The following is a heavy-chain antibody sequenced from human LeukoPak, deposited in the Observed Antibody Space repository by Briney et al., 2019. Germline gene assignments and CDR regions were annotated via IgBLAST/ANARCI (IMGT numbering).Heavy chain of an antibody. J-gene: IGHJ4*01. CDR3: ARFISSWYGVDY. CDR2: ISYDGSNK. D-gene: IGHD6-13*01. Sequence: PGGSLRLSCAASGFTFSSYGMHWVRQAPGKGLEWVAVISYDGSNKYYADSVKGRFTISRDNSKNTLYLQMNSLRAEDTAVYYCARFISSWYGVDYWGHGTLVTVSS. V-gene: IGHV3-30*03. CDR1: GFTFSSYG.